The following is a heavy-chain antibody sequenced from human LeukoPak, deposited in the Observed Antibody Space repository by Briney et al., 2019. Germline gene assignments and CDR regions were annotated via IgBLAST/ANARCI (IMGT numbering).Heavy chain of an antibody. CDR2: INHSGST. D-gene: IGHD5-18*01. J-gene: IGHJ5*02. V-gene: IGHV4-34*01. Sequence: SETLSLTCAVYGGSLSGYYWSWIRQPPGKGLEWIGEINHSGSTNYNPSLKSRVTISVDTSKNQFSLKLSSVTAADTAVYYCARGDDTDTNWFDPWGQGTLVTVSS. CDR3: ARGDDTDTNWFDP. CDR1: GGSLSGYY.